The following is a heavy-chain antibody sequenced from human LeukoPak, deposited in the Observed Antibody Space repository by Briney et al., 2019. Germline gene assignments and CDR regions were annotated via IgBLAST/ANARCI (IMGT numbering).Heavy chain of an antibody. Sequence: GGSLRLSCAASGLTVTSNHMTWVRQAPGKGLEWVSVTYSGGTTFYADSVKGRFTSSRDNSENTLYLQMNSLRVEDTAVYYCARESPTTVTYFDYWGQGTLVTVPS. V-gene: IGHV3-66*01. CDR1: GLTVTSNH. D-gene: IGHD4-17*01. CDR2: TYSGGTT. CDR3: ARESPTTVTYFDY. J-gene: IGHJ4*02.